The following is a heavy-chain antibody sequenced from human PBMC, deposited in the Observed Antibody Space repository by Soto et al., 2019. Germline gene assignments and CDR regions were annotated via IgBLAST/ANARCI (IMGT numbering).Heavy chain of an antibody. CDR2: NGYKSKSYTT. J-gene: IGHJ6*02. D-gene: IGHD3-10*01. V-gene: IGHV3-72*01. CDR1: GFTLSDQY. CDR3: VADQTGRYYGMDV. Sequence: PGGSLRLSCTASGFTLSDQYMDWVRQAPGKGLEWLGRNGYKSKSYTTEYAASVKDRFTISRDDSKNSLYLQMNSLKTDDTAGYYCVADQTGRYYGMDVWGQGTTVTVSS.